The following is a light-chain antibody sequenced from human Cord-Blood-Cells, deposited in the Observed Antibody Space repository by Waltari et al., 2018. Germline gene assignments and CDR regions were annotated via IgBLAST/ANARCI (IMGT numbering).Light chain of an antibody. J-gene: IGKJ2*01. CDR2: LGS. Sequence: DIVMTQSPLSLPVTPGEPASISCRSSQSLLHRNGYNYLDWYLQKPGQSPQLLIYLGSNRASGVPDRFSGRGSGTDFTLKISRVEAEDVGVYYCMQALQAPYTFGQGTKLGIK. V-gene: IGKV2-28*01. CDR1: QSLLHRNGYNY. CDR3: MQALQAPYT.